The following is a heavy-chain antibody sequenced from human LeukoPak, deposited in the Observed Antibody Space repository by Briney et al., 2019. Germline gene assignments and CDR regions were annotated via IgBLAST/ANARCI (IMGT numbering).Heavy chain of an antibody. J-gene: IGHJ4*02. CDR2: INPSGGST. D-gene: IGHD2-2*01. V-gene: IGHV1-46*01. CDR3: ARDKDRYCSSTSCYAFDSSTDY. Sequence: ASVKVSCKASGYTFTSYYMHWVRQAPGQGLEWMGIINPSGGSTSYAQKFQGRVTMTRDMSTSTVYMELRSLRSDDTAVYYCARDKDRYCSSTSCYAFDSSTDYWGQGTLVTVSS. CDR1: GYTFTSYY.